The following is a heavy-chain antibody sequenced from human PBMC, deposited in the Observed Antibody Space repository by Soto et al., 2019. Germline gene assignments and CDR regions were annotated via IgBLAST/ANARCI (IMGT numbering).Heavy chain of an antibody. D-gene: IGHD6-19*01. V-gene: IGHV3-23*01. Sequence: VRSLRLSCAASGLTFSSYAISWVRQAPGQGLEWVSAISGSGGSTHYADSVKGRFTISRDSSKNTVSLEMTSLRAEDTAVYYCAKGGRQWLVTSDFNYWGQGALVTVSS. CDR3: AKGGRQWLVTSDFNY. J-gene: IGHJ4*02. CDR2: ISGSGGST. CDR1: GLTFSSYA.